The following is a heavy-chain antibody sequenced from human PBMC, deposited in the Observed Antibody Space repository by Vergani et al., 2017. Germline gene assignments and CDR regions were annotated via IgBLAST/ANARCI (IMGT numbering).Heavy chain of an antibody. Sequence: QVQLVQSGAEVKKPGASVKVSCKASGYTFTGYYMHWVRQAPGQGLEWMGWIIPIFGTANYAQKFQGRVTITADESTSTAYMELSSLRSEDTAVYYCARSPGIKGFDPWGQGTLVTVSS. D-gene: IGHD3-10*01. CDR2: IIPIFGTA. CDR3: ARSPGIKGFDP. V-gene: IGHV1-69*01. CDR1: GYTFTGYY. J-gene: IGHJ5*02.